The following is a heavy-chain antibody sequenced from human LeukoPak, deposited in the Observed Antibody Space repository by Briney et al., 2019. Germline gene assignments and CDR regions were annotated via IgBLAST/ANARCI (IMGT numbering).Heavy chain of an antibody. D-gene: IGHD5-18*01. Sequence: GGSLRLSCAASGFTFSSYGMHWVRQAPGRGLEWVAFIRYDGSNKYYADSVKGRFTISRDNSKNTLYLQMNSLRAENTAVYYCAKVVPHYSYIDHWGQGTLVTVSS. J-gene: IGHJ4*02. V-gene: IGHV3-30*02. CDR3: AKVVPHYSYIDH. CDR2: IRYDGSNK. CDR1: GFTFSSYG.